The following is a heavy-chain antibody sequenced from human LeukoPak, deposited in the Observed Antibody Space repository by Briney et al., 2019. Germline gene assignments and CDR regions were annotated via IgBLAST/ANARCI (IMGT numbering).Heavy chain of an antibody. D-gene: IGHD2-2*01. CDR2: ISSSGSTI. CDR3: ARAYLVPAAPLDY. V-gene: IGHV3-11*01. CDR1: GFTFSDYY. J-gene: IGHJ4*02. Sequence: PGGSLSLSCAASGFTFSDYYMSWIRQAPGKGLEWVSYISSSGSTIYYADSVKGRFTISRDNAKNSLYLQMNSLRAEDTAVYYCARAYLVPAAPLDYWGQGTLVTVSS.